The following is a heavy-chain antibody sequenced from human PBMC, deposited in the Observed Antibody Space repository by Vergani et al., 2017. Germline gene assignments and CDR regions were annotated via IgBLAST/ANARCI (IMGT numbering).Heavy chain of an antibody. CDR2: INHSGST. Sequence: QVQLQQWGAGLLKPSETLSLTCAVYGGSFSGYYWSWIRQPPGKGLVWFGEINHSGSTNYNPSLKSRVTISVDTSKNQFSLKLSSVTAADTAVYYCAREMATGYSFDDWGQGTLVTVSS. CDR1: GGSFSGYY. CDR3: AREMATGYSFDD. V-gene: IGHV4-34*01. D-gene: IGHD5-24*01. J-gene: IGHJ4*02.